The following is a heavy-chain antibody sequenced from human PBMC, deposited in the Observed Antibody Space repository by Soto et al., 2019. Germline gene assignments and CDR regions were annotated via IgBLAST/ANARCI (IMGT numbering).Heavy chain of an antibody. Sequence: SVKVSCNASGTTFSSYAISWVRQAPGQGLEWMGGIIPIFGTANYAQKFQGRVTITADESTSTAYMELSSLRSEDTAVYYCARSTYYYDSSGYYWPNGFDYWGQGTLVTVSS. CDR1: GTTFSSYA. CDR2: IIPIFGTA. J-gene: IGHJ4*02. V-gene: IGHV1-69*13. CDR3: ARSTYYYDSSGYYWPNGFDY. D-gene: IGHD3-22*01.